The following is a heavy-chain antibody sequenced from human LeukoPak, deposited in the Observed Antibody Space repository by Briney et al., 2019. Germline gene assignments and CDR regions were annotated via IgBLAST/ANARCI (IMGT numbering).Heavy chain of an antibody. CDR2: ISAYNSNT. D-gene: IGHD3-22*01. J-gene: IGHJ3*02. Sequence: PSASVKVSCKASGYTFTSYSISWVRQAPGQGLEWMGWISAYNSNTNYAQKLQGRVTMTTDTSTSTAYMELRSLRSDDTAVYYCARVDYYDSSGYYRGGDAFDIWGQGTMVTVSS. CDR3: ARVDYYDSSGYYRGGDAFDI. CDR1: GYTFTSYS. V-gene: IGHV1-18*01.